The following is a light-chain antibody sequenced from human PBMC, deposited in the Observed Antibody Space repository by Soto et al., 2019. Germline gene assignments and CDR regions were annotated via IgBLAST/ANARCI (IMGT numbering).Light chain of an antibody. CDR2: EAS. V-gene: IGKV3-11*01. CDR3: QQRLDLLT. CDR1: QSVSNY. J-gene: IGKJ4*01. Sequence: EIVLTQSPATLSLSPGETATLSCRASQSVSNYLAWYQQKPGQAPRLLIFEASNRAIGVPARFSGSGSGTDFTLTISSLETEDFAVYYCQQRLDLLTFGGGTKVEIK.